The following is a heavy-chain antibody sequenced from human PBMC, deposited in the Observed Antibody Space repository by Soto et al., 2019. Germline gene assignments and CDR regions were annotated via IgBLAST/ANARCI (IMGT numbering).Heavy chain of an antibody. Sequence: PSETLSLTCAVYGGSFSGYYWSWIRQPPGKGLEWIGEINHSGSTNYNPSLKSRVTISVDTSKNQFSLKLSSVTAADTAVYYCARGVWSGYWYYYYGMDVWGQGTTVTVSS. CDR2: INHSGST. V-gene: IGHV4-34*01. J-gene: IGHJ6*02. CDR1: GGSFSGYY. D-gene: IGHD3-3*01. CDR3: ARGVWSGYWYYYYGMDV.